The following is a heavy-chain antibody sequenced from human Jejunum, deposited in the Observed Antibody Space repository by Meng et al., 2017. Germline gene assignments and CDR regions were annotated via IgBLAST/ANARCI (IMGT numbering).Heavy chain of an antibody. V-gene: IGHV4-4*02. D-gene: IGHD6-13*01. CDR2: IYHTGTT. CDR3: ARDLLGPAIAATGWFDP. CDR1: GASISDSNW. Sequence: VQLQGPGPGLVKPSGTLSLTCAVSGASISDSNWWSWVRQPLGKALEWIGEIYHTGTTNYNPSLKSRVTMSLDKSKNQFSLELTSVTAADTAVYYCARDLLGPAIAATGWFDPWGQGTLVTVSS. J-gene: IGHJ5*02.